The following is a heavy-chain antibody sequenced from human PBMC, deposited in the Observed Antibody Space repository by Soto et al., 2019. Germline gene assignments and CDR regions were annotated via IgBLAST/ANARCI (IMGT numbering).Heavy chain of an antibody. Sequence: PGGSLRLSCAASGFTFNNYAMNLVRQAPGKGLEWVATISATGGSTYYADSVKGRFTIPRDNSKNTLYLQMNGLRVEDTAVYYCAKGRLAGNFLYWCPRPQGTGFS. D-gene: IGHD3-3*01. CDR3: AKGRLAGNFLY. CDR1: GFTFNNYA. V-gene: IGHV3-23*01. CDR2: ISATGGST. J-gene: IGHJ4*02.